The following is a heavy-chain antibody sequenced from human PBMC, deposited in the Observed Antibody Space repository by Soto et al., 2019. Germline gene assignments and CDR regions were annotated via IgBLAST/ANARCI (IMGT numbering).Heavy chain of an antibody. D-gene: IGHD5-18*01. CDR2: IIPVFGTG. Sequence: GASVKVSCKASGGTFSSYAISWVRQAPGQGLEWMGGIIPVFGTGIYAQKFQGRVTITADKSTNTAYMELSSLRSEDTAVYFCARVGGTGRYTYGLDYWGKGTLVTVSS. CDR1: GGTFSSYA. CDR3: ARVGGTGRYTYGLDY. V-gene: IGHV1-69*06. J-gene: IGHJ4*02.